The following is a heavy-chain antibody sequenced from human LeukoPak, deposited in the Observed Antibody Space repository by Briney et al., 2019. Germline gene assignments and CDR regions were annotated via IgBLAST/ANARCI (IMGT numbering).Heavy chain of an antibody. CDR3: AKDRRYCSSTSCYSVGN. D-gene: IGHD2-2*01. Sequence: PGGSLRLSCAASGFTFSSYGMHWVRQAPGKGLEWVAVISYDGSNKYYADSVKGRFTISRDNSKNTLYLQMNSLRAEDTAVYYCAKDRRYCSSTSCYSVGNWGQGTLVTVSS. CDR2: ISYDGSNK. J-gene: IGHJ4*02. CDR1: GFTFSSYG. V-gene: IGHV3-30*18.